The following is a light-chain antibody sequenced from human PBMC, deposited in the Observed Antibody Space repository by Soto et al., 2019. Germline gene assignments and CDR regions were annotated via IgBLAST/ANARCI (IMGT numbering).Light chain of an antibody. CDR1: QGVSSF. CDR2: RAS. V-gene: IGKV1-9*01. J-gene: IGKJ1*01. Sequence: DIQLTQSPSFLSASVGDRVTITCRASQGVSSFLAWYQQKPGKAPSLLIYRASTLQSGVPSRFSGSGSGTEFTLTISSLQPEDFATYYCQRLNAFPWTFGQGTKVEIK. CDR3: QRLNAFPWT.